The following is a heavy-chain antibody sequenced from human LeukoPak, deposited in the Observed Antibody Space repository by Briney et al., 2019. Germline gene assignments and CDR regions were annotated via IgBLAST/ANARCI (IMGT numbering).Heavy chain of an antibody. D-gene: IGHD3-16*02. CDR2: INPNSGGT. CDR3: ARDSALTFGGVIATLDY. Sequence: YTFXXXYMHWVRQAPGQGLEWMGWINPNSGGTNYAQKFQGRVTMTRDTSISTAYMELSRLRSDDTAVYYCARDSALTFGGVIATLDYWGQGTLVTVSS. V-gene: IGHV1-2*02. J-gene: IGHJ4*02. CDR1: YTFXXXY.